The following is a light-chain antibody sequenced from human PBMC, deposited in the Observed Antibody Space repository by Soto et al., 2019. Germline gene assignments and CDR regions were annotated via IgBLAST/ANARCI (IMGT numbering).Light chain of an antibody. CDR2: DAS. J-gene: IGKJ5*01. CDR3: QQYHNWPIT. Sequence: EIVMTQSPATLSVSPGESATLSCRASQSVSSNLAWHQQKPGQAPIILMYDASTRATGISARFSGSGSGTEFTLTISSLQSEDFAVYYCQQYHNWPITFGQGTRLEIK. CDR1: QSVSSN. V-gene: IGKV3-15*01.